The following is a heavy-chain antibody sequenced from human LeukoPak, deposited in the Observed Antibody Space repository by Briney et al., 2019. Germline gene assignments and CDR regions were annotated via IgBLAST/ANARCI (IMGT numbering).Heavy chain of an antibody. V-gene: IGHV1-2*04. Sequence: GASVKVSCKASGYTFTGYYMHWVRQAPGQGLEWMGWINPNSGGTNYAQKFQGWVTMTRDTSISTAYMELSRLRSDDTAVYYCARVPSRDGYYFDYWGQGTLVTVSS. J-gene: IGHJ4*02. CDR3: ARVPSRDGYYFDY. D-gene: IGHD5-24*01. CDR1: GYTFTGYY. CDR2: INPNSGGT.